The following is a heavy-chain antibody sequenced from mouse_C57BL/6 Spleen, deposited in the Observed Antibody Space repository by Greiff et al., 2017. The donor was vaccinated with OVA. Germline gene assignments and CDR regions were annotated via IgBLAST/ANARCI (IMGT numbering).Heavy chain of an antibody. Sequence: VKLQQPGAELVKPGASVKLSCKASGYTFTSYWMHWVKQRPGQGLEWIGMIHPNSGSTNYNEKFKSKATLTVDKSSSTAYMQLSSLTSEDSAVYYCASVYYDDGGSAWFAYWGQGTLVTVAA. J-gene: IGHJ3*01. V-gene: IGHV1-64*01. CDR1: GYTFTSYW. D-gene: IGHD2-4*01. CDR2: IHPNSGST. CDR3: ASVYYDDGGSAWFAY.